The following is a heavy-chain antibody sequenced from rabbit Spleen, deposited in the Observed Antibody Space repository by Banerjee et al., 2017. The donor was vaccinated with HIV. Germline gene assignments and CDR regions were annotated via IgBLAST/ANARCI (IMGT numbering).Heavy chain of an antibody. CDR3: ARDTGTSFSTYGMDL. V-gene: IGHV1S40*01. J-gene: IGHJ6*01. CDR1: GVSFSGNSY. Sequence: QSLEESGGDLVKPGTSLTLTCIASGVSFSGNSYMCWVRQAPGKGLEWIACIDTGSSGFTYFATWAKGRFTCSKTSSTTVTLQMTRLTAADTATYFCARDTGTSFSTYGMDLWGPGTLVT. D-gene: IGHD7-1*01. CDR2: IDTGSSGFT.